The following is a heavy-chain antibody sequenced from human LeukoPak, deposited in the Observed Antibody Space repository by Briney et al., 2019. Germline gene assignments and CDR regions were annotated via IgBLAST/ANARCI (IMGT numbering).Heavy chain of an antibody. CDR1: GFTFTSYS. V-gene: IGHV3-21*01. D-gene: IGHD1-26*01. CDR3: ARDGTFDI. CDR2: ISSSSYI. J-gene: IGHJ3*02. Sequence: GGSLRLSCAASGFTFTSYSMSWVRQAPGKGLEWVSSISSSSYIYYADSVKGRFTISRDNTKNSLYLQMNSLRAEDTAVYYCARDGTFDIWGQGTMVTVSS.